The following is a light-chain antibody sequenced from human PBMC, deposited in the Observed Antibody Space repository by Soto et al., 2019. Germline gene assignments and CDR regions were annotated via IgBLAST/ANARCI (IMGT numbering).Light chain of an antibody. CDR2: GNS. CDR1: SSNIGAGYD. V-gene: IGLV1-40*01. CDR3: QSYDSSLSVFYV. Sequence: QSVLTQPPSVSGAPGQRVTISCTGSSSNIGAGYDVHWYQQLPGTALKLLIYGNSNRPSGVPDRFSGSKSGTSASLAITGLQAEDEADYYCQSYDSSLSVFYVFGTGTKLTVL. J-gene: IGLJ1*01.